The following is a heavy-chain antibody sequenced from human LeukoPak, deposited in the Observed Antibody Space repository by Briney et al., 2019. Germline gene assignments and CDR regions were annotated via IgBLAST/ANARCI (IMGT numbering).Heavy chain of an antibody. CDR1: GGSISSYY. D-gene: IGHD2-8*01. CDR3: ARGRGYCTNGVCSKVPFDY. V-gene: IGHV4-59*01. CDR2: IYYSGST. Sequence: PSETLSLTCTVSGGSISSYYWSWIRQPPGQGLEWIGYIYYSGSTNYNPSLKRRVTISVDTSKNQFSLKLSSVTAADTAVYYCARGRGYCTNGVCSKVPFDYWGQGTLVTVSS. J-gene: IGHJ4*02.